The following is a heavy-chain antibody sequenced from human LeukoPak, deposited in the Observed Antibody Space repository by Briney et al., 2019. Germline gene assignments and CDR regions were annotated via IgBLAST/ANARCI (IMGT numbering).Heavy chain of an antibody. V-gene: IGHV1-18*01. CDR2: ISAYNGNT. CDR1: GYTFTSYG. J-gene: IGHJ4*02. D-gene: IGHD2-15*01. CDR3: ARDQKRYCSGGSCSPPGY. Sequence: ASVKVSYKASGYTFTSYGISWVRQAPGQGLEWMGWISAYNGNTNYAQKLQGRVTMTTDTSTSTAYMELRSLRSDDTAVYYCARDQKRYCSGGSCSPPGYWGQGTLVTVSS.